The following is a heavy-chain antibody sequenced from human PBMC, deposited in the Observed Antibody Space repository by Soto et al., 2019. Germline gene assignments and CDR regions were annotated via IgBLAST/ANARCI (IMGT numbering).Heavy chain of an antibody. J-gene: IGHJ6*02. CDR2: TYYRSKWYN. CDR1: GDSVSSNSAA. CDR3: ARAIGEDFWSGYTQGYYYYGMDV. Sequence: PSQTLSLTCAISGDSVSSNSAAWNWIRQSPSRGLEWLGRTYYRSKWYNDYAVSVKSRITINPDTSKNQFSLQLNSVTPEDTAVYYCARAIGEDFWSGYTQGYYYYGMDVWSQGTTVTVSS. V-gene: IGHV6-1*01. D-gene: IGHD3-3*01.